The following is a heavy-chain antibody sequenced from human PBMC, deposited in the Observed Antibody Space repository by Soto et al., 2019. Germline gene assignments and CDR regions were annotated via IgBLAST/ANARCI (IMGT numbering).Heavy chain of an antibody. CDR2: IGESGTPT. J-gene: IGHJ6*02. CDR1: GFTFSSYA. V-gene: IGHV3-23*01. Sequence: GGSLRLSCAASGFTFSSYAMKWVRQAPGKGLEWVSLIGESGTPTYYADSVKGRFTISRDNSGNTLFLEMYSLRAEDTAVYYCARYIPGVRYYGMDLWGQGTTVTVSS. CDR3: ARYIPGVRYYGMDL. D-gene: IGHD2-2*01.